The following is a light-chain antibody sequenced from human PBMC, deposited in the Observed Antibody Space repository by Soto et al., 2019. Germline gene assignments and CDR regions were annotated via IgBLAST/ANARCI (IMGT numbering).Light chain of an antibody. CDR2: DAS. J-gene: IGKJ3*01. CDR3: QQYENRPYT. Sequence: DIVVTQSALSLPVTPGEPASISCRSSQSLLHINGYKYLDWYLQKPGQSPQLXXYDASKSHFGVPSRFSGSGSGTDFTFTISSLKNEDIATYYCQQYENRPYTFGPGTKVDIK. CDR1: QSLLHINGYKY. V-gene: IGKV2-28*01.